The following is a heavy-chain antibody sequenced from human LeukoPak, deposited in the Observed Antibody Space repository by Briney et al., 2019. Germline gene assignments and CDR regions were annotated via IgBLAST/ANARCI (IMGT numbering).Heavy chain of an antibody. J-gene: IGHJ4*02. CDR3: ARDSGFGYFDL. V-gene: IGHV1-46*01. CDR1: GYTFTGYY. D-gene: IGHD1-1*01. CDR2: INPGGGSA. Sequence: AASVKVSCKASGYTFTGYYIHWVRQAPGQGPEWMGIINPGGGSATYAQKFQGRVTMTSDTSTSTVYMDLISLRSEDTAVYYCARDSGFGYFDLWGQGTLVTVSS.